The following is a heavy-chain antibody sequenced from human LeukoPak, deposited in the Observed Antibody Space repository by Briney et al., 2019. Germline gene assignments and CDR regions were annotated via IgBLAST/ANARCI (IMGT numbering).Heavy chain of an antibody. CDR1: GGSISSSSYY. CDR3: ARLHYGGNYGYYYYYMDV. V-gene: IGHV4-39*01. J-gene: IGHJ6*03. D-gene: IGHD4-23*01. Sequence: KSSETLSLTCTVSGGSISSSSYYWGWIRQPPGKGLEWIGSIYYTGSTYYNPSLKSRVTISVDTSKNQFSLKLSSVTAADTAVYYDARLHYGGNYGYYYYYMDVWGKGTTVTISS. CDR2: IYYTGST.